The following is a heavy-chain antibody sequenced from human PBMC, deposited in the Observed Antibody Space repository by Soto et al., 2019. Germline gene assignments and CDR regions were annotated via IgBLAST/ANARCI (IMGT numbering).Heavy chain of an antibody. D-gene: IGHD3-22*01. V-gene: IGHV5-10-1*01. Sequence: AGESLRISCKGSGYSFTSYWISWVRQMPGKGLEWMGRIDPSDSYTNYGPSFQGHVTISADKSISTAYLQWSSLKASDTAMYYCARRGDYYDSSGLSVAFDIWGQGTMVTVSS. CDR1: GYSFTSYW. J-gene: IGHJ3*02. CDR3: ARRGDYYDSSGLSVAFDI. CDR2: IDPSDSYT.